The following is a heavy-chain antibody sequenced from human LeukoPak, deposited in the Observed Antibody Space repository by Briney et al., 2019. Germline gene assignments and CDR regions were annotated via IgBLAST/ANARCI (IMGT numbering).Heavy chain of an antibody. CDR3: ARSGSIATNNWFDP. CDR2: INPNSGGT. V-gene: IGHV1-2*02. Sequence: ASVTVSCKASGYTFTGYYMHWVRQAPGQGLEWMGWINPNSGGTNYAQKFQGRVTMTRDTSISTAYMELSRLRSDDTAVYYCARSGSIATNNWFDPWGQGTLVTVSS. D-gene: IGHD6-6*01. CDR1: GYTFTGYY. J-gene: IGHJ5*02.